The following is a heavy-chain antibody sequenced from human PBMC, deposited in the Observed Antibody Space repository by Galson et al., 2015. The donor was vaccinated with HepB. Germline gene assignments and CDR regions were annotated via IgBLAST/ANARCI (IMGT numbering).Heavy chain of an antibody. D-gene: IGHD5-24*01. CDR1: GFTFSDYS. CDR3: ARVPRRRWLQSTYHYYGMDV. CDR2: ISSSGSTL. Sequence: SLRLSCAASGFTFSDYSMTWIRQAPGKGLEWVSYISSSGSTLYNADSVKGRFTISRDNAKNSLYLQMNSLRAEDTAVYYCARVPRRRWLQSTYHYYGMDVWGQGTTVTVPS. V-gene: IGHV3-11*01. J-gene: IGHJ6*02.